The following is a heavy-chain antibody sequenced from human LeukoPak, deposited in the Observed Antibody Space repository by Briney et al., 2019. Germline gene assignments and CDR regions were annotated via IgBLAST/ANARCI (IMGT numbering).Heavy chain of an antibody. Sequence: GGSLRLPCAASGFTFSSYAMHWVRQAPGKGLEWVAVISYDGSNKYYADSVKGRFTISRDNSKNTMYLQMNTLRAEDTAVYYCASGNSSRERPIDYWGQGTLVTVSS. V-gene: IGHV3-30-3*01. J-gene: IGHJ4*02. CDR2: ISYDGSNK. D-gene: IGHD2/OR15-2a*01. CDR1: GFTFSSYA. CDR3: ASGNSSRERPIDY.